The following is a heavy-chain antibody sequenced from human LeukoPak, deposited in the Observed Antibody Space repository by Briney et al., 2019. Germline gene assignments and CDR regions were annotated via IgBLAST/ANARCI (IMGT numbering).Heavy chain of an antibody. Sequence: KPSETLSLTCAVYGGSFSGYYWNWIRQPPGKGLEWIGEINHSGSTTYNRSLKSRVTISLDTSKNQFSVKLSSLTAADTAVYYCARTLDSRRYIVRRPDSIDVWGQGTTVTVSS. J-gene: IGHJ6*02. CDR2: INHSGST. V-gene: IGHV4-34*01. CDR3: ARTLDSRRYIVRRPDSIDV. D-gene: IGHD3-22*01. CDR1: GGSFSGYY.